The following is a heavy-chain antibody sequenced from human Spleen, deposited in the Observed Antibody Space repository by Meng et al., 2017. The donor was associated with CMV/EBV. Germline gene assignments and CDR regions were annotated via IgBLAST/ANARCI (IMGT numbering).Heavy chain of an antibody. CDR3: ARVGPAATYYYYGMDV. CDR2: IYYTGTT. D-gene: IGHD2-2*01. CDR1: GGDVSSPSHN. V-gene: IGHV4-61*01. Sequence: SETLSLTCTVSGGDVSSPSHNWSWIRQPPGKGLEFLGYIYYTGTTNYNPSSRSRVTISIDTSKNQFSLKVTSVTAADTAVYYCARVGPAATYYYYGMDVWGQGTTVTVSS. J-gene: IGHJ6*02.